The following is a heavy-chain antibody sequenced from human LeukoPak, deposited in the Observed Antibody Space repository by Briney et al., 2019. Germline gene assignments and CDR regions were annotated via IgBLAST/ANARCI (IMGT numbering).Heavy chain of an antibody. J-gene: IGHJ4*02. Sequence: SVTVSCKASGGTFSSYAISWVRQAPGQGLEWMGRIIPIFGTTNYAQKFQGGVMITTDESTSTAYMELRSLRSEDTAVYYCARDAHYYDSSGYYPYYFDYWGQGTLVTVSS. CDR2: IIPIFGTT. CDR1: GGTFSSYA. D-gene: IGHD3-22*01. CDR3: ARDAHYYDSSGYYPYYFDY. V-gene: IGHV1-69*05.